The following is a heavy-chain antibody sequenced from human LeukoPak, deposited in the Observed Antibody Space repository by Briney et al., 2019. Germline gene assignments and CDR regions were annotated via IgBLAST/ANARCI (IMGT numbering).Heavy chain of an antibody. CDR3: AKDQTISAAGTFDY. D-gene: IGHD6-13*01. V-gene: IGHV3-30*18. Sequence: PGGSLRLSCAAAGFTFSSYGMNWVRQAPGKGLEWAAVISHDGSKKYYADSVKGRFTISRDNSKNTLYLQMNSLRAEDTAVYYCAKDQTISAAGTFDYWGQGTLVTVSS. J-gene: IGHJ4*02. CDR2: ISHDGSKK. CDR1: GFTFSSYG.